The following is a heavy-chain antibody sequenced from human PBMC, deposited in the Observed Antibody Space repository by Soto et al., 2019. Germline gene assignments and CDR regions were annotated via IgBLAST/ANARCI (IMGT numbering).Heavy chain of an antibody. CDR3: AKEYYYDSSGLLDY. Sequence: QVQLVESGGGVVQPGRSLRLSCAASGFTFSSYAMHWVRQAPGKGLEWVAVISYDGSNKYYADSVKGRFTISRDNYKNTLYLQMNSLRAEDTAVYYCAKEYYYDSSGLLDYWGQGTLVTVSS. CDR2: ISYDGSNK. CDR1: GFTFSSYA. J-gene: IGHJ4*02. V-gene: IGHV3-30-3*02. D-gene: IGHD3-22*01.